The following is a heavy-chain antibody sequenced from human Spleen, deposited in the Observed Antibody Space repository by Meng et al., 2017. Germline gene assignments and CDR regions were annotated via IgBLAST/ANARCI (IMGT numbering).Heavy chain of an antibody. V-gene: IGHV1-2*06. CDR3: ARDEDISAAGKLFSDY. J-gene: IGHJ4*02. Sequence: QVQLVPSGAEVKKPGASVKVSCKPSGYNFPDYHIHWVRRAPGQGLEWMGRINPKSGDTHYAQKFQARVTMTGDTSISTAYMELSGLRSDDTAMYYCARDEDISAAGKLFSDYWGQGTLVTVSS. D-gene: IGHD6-25*01. CDR1: GYNFPDYH. CDR2: INPKSGDT.